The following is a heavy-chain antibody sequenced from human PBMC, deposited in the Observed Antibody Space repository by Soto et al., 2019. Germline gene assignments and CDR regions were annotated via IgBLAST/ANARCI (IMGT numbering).Heavy chain of an antibody. J-gene: IGHJ3*02. D-gene: IGHD3-22*01. CDR3: ERDRYYYDGSSYSTDAFDI. CDR2: INHSGST. CDR1: GGSFSDYY. Sequence: PSETLSLTCAVYGGSFSDYYWSWIRQPPGKGLEWIGEINHSGSTNYNPSVKSRVTISVDTSKNQFSLKLSSVTAADTAVYFCERDRYYYDGSSYSTDAFDIWGQGKMVTVS. V-gene: IGHV4-34*01.